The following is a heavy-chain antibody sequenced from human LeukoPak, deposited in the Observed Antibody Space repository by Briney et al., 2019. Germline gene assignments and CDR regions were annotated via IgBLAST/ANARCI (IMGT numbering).Heavy chain of an antibody. CDR3: ARGYSGYDEAAFDY. V-gene: IGHV1-69*13. Sequence: ASVKVSRKASGGTFSSYAISWVRQAPGQGLEWMGGIIPIFGTANYAQKFQGRVTITADESTSTAYMELSSLRSEDTAVYYCARGYSGYDEAAFDYWGQGTLVTVSS. CDR2: IIPIFGTA. J-gene: IGHJ4*02. CDR1: GGTFSSYA. D-gene: IGHD5-12*01.